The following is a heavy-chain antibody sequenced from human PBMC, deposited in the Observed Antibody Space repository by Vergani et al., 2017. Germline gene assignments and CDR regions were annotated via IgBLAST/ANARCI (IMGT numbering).Heavy chain of an antibody. CDR1: GFTFSTYD. D-gene: IGHD3-10*01. J-gene: IGHJ6*02. CDR3: EKRSVTRVRRVAYYDGMYV. Sequence: EVQLVESGGGLVQPGGSLRLSCAASGFTFSTYDMHWVRQATGKGLEWVSAIIGSGASTYYADSGNGRFTISRDNSKNTLYLQINSLRAENTGVYYCEKRSVTRVRRVAYYDGMYVWDQGTTVTVSS. V-gene: IGHV3-23*04. CDR2: IIGSGAST.